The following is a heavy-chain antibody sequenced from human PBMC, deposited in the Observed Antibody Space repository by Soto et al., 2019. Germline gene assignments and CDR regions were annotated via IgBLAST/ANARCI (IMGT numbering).Heavy chain of an antibody. CDR3: ARYCSGGSCQSFDP. CDR1: GFTFSSYW. CDR2: IKQDGSEK. J-gene: IGHJ5*02. Sequence: GGSLRLSCAASGFTFSSYWMSWVRQAPGKGLEWVANIKQDGSEKYYVDSVKGRFTISRDNAKNSLYLQMNSLRAEDTAVYYCARYCSGGSCQSFDPWGQGTLVTVSS. D-gene: IGHD2-15*01. V-gene: IGHV3-7*05.